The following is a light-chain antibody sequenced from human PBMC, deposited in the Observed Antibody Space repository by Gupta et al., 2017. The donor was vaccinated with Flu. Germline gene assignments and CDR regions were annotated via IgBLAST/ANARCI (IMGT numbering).Light chain of an antibody. V-gene: IGLV2-14*03. J-gene: IGLJ3*02. CDR1: SSDIGAYNY. Sequence: QSALTQPASVSGSPGQSITISCTGTSSDIGAYNYVSWYQQHPGKAPKLILYEVSYRPSGVSNRFSGSKYDNTAALTISALQAEDEADYYCSSYTTSFTRLFSGGTRLTVL. CDR3: SSYTTSFTRL. CDR2: EVS.